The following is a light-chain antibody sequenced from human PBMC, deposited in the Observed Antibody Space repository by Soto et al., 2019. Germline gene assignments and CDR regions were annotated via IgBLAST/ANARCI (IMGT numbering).Light chain of an antibody. CDR3: QQYDHLPLT. J-gene: IGKJ1*01. V-gene: IGKV1-33*01. CDR1: QDISNH. Sequence: DIQMTQSPSSLSASVGDRVTITCQASQDISNHLNWYQQTPGKAPKLLIYDASNLEAGVPSRFSGSGSGTDFTFTISSLQPEDIATYYCQQYDHLPLTFGQGTKVEIK. CDR2: DAS.